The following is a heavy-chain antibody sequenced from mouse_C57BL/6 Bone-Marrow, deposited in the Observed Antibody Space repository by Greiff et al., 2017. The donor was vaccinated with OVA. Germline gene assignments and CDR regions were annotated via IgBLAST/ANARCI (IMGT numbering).Heavy chain of an antibody. CDR1: GFNITDDD. CDR3: TTGVFAY. V-gene: IGHV14-4*01. CDR2: IDPENGDT. Sequence: EVQLQQSGAELVRPGASVKLSCTASGFNITDDDMNWVKQRPEQGLEWIGWIDPENGDTEYASKFQGKATITADTSSNTAYLQLSSLTSEDTAVYYCTTGVFAYWGQGTLVTVSA. J-gene: IGHJ3*01.